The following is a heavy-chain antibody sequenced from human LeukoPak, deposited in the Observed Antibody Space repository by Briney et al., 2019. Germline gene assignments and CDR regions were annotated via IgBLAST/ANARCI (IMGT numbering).Heavy chain of an antibody. CDR2: ISGSGDNT. CDR3: AKGIYSSGWSYFDY. J-gene: IGHJ4*01. V-gene: IGHV3-23*01. CDR1: GFTFSSYA. Sequence: GGSLRLSCAASGFTFSSYAMSWVRQAPGKGLEWVSSISGSGDNTYYADSVKGRFTISRDNSKNTLYLQMNGLRAEDTAVYYCAKGIYSSGWSYFDYWGHGTLVTVSS. D-gene: IGHD6-19*01.